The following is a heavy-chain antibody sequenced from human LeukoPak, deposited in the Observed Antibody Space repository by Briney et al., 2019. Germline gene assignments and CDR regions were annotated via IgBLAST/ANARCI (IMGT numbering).Heavy chain of an antibody. D-gene: IGHD1-7*01. Sequence: PSETLSLTCPVSGGSISSHYWGWIRQPPGNGLEWIGYIYYSGSNNYNPSLKSRVTISVDTSKNQFSLKLSSVTAADTAVYYCARAGNWNYPFDYWGQGTLVTVSS. V-gene: IGHV4-59*11. CDR2: IYYSGSN. CDR1: GGSISSHY. J-gene: IGHJ4*02. CDR3: ARAGNWNYPFDY.